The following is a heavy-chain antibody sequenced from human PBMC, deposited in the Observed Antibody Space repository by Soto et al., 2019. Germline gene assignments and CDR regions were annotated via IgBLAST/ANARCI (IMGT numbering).Heavy chain of an antibody. CDR2: ISSIGSDL. J-gene: IGHJ4*02. D-gene: IGHD2-2*01. CDR3: ARRCVGCSSRRCYCDY. Sequence: GGSLRLSCGTSGFTFSDYSMNWVRQAPGQGLEWVSSISSIGSDLSYADSVRGRFTISRDNAKNSLYLQMNSLRDEDTAVYYCARRCVGCSSRRCYCDYWGQGTLVTVSS. V-gene: IGHV3-21*01. CDR1: GFTFSDYS.